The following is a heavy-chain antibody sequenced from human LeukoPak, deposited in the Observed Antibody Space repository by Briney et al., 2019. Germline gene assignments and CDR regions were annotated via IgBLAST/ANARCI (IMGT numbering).Heavy chain of an antibody. V-gene: IGHV3-23*01. CDR1: GFTFSSYA. D-gene: IGHD3-9*01. J-gene: IGHJ6*02. CDR2: ISGSGGST. CDR3: ARERHLSHVLRYFDWSEYYYYYGMDV. Sequence: QPGGSLRLSCAASGFTFSSYAMSWVRQAPGKGLEWVSAISGSGGSTYYADSVKGRFTISRDNSKNTLYLQMNSLRAEDTAVYYCARERHLSHVLRYFDWSEYYYYYGMDVWGQGTTVTVSS.